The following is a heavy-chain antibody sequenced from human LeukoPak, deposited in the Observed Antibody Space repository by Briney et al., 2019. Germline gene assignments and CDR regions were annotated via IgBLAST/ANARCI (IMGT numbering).Heavy chain of an antibody. J-gene: IGHJ4*02. V-gene: IGHV1-46*01. CDR1: GCISTSYY. CDR2: INPREGNT. CDR3: ARELSGGYFDY. D-gene: IGHD2/OR15-2a*01. Sequence: GASVKVSCKASGCISTSYYMHWVRQAPGQGLEWMGIINPREGNTNYAQKFRGRVTMTRDTSTSTVYMELSSLRSEDTAVYYCARELSGGYFDYWGRGILVTVSS.